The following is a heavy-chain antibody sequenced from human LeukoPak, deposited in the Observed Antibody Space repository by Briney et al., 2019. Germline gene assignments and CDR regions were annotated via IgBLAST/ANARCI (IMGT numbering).Heavy chain of an antibody. CDR3: ARSYNWQYEGRFDP. D-gene: IGHD1-20*01. Sequence: ASVKVSCKASGYTFTGYYIHWVRQAPGQGLEWMGWVNPKSGGTKYAQKFQGRVTMTRDTSISTAYMELSRLTSDDTAVYYCARSYNWQYEGRFDPWGQGTLVTVSS. J-gene: IGHJ5*02. CDR2: VNPKSGGT. V-gene: IGHV1-2*02. CDR1: GYTFTGYY.